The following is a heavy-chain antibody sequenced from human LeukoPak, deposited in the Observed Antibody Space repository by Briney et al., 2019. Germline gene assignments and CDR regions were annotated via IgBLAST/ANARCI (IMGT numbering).Heavy chain of an antibody. J-gene: IGHJ4*02. V-gene: IGHV3-30*02. CDR1: GFTFSSYG. CDR2: IRYDGSNK. CDR3: AKDLTAYDTTVDY. Sequence: GGSLRLSCAASGFTFSSYGMHWVRQAPGKGLEWVAFIRYDGSNKYYADSVKGRFTISRDNSKNTLYLQMNSLRAEDTAVYYCAKDLTAYDTTVDYWGQGTLVTVSS. D-gene: IGHD3-22*01.